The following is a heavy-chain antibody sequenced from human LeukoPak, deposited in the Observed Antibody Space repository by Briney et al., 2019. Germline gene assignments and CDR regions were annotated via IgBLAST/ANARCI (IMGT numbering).Heavy chain of an antibody. V-gene: IGHV4-34*01. CDR1: GGSFSGYY. J-gene: IGHJ5*02. CDR2: INHSGST. Sequence: SETLSLTCAVYGGSFSGYYWSWIRQPPGKGLEWIGEINHSGSTNYNPSLKSRVTISVDTSKNQFSLKLTSVTAADTAMYYCARSYRGSYSPWGQGTQVTVSS. D-gene: IGHD3-10*01. CDR3: ARSYRGSYSP.